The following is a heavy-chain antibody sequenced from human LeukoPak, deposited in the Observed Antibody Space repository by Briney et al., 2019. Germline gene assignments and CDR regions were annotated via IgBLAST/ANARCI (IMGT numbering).Heavy chain of an antibody. J-gene: IGHJ4*02. CDR3: ARGLIGYCSGGSCYRGYFDY. CDR1: GGSISSYY. CDR2: IYYSGST. D-gene: IGHD2-15*01. V-gene: IGHV4-59*01. Sequence: SATLSLTCTVSGGSISSYYWSWIRQPPGKGLEWIGYIYYSGSTNYNPSLKSRVTISVDTSKNQFSLKLSSVTAADTAVYYCARGLIGYCSGGSCYRGYFDYWGQGTLVTVSS.